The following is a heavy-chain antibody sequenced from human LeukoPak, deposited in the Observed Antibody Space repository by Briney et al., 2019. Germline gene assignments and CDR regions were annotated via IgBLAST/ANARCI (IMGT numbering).Heavy chain of an antibody. CDR1: GFTFSSYA. Sequence: GGSLRLSCAASGFTFSSYAMHWVRQAPGKGLEWVAVISYDGSNKYYADSVKGLFTISRDNSKNTLYLQMNSLRAEDTAVYYCARDSSPRFTASPNYWGQGTLVTVSS. CDR2: ISYDGSNK. V-gene: IGHV3-30-3*01. J-gene: IGHJ4*02. D-gene: IGHD3-10*01. CDR3: ARDSSPRFTASPNY.